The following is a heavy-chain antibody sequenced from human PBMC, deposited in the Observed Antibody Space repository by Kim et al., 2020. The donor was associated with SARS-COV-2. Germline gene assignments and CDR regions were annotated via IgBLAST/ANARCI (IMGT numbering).Heavy chain of an antibody. CDR3: ARARGPASYYFNWFDP. J-gene: IGHJ5*02. CDR2: ISSSGSTI. D-gene: IGHD3-10*01. V-gene: IGHV3-11*04. CDR1: GFTFSDYY. Sequence: GSLRLSCAASGFTFSDYYMSWIRQAPGKGLEWVSYISSSGSTIYYADSVKGRFTISRDNAKSSLYLQMNSLRAEDTAVYYCARARGPASYYFNWFDPWGQGTLVTVSA.